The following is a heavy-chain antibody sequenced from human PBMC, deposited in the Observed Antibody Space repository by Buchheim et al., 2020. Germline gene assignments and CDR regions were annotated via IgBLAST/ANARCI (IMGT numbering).Heavy chain of an antibody. CDR1: GFTFSSYA. J-gene: IGHJ4*02. Sequence: QVQLVESGGGVVQPGRSLRLSCAASGFTFSSYAMHWVRQAPGKGLEWVAVISYDGSNKYYADSVKGRFTISRDNSKKTLYLQMNSLRAEDTAVYYCASLSPFDYWGQGTL. D-gene: IGHD2/OR15-2a*01. CDR2: ISYDGSNK. V-gene: IGHV3-30-3*01. CDR3: ASLSPFDY.